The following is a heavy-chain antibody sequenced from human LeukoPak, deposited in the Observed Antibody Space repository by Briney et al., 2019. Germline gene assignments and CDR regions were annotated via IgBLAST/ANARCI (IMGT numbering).Heavy chain of an antibody. CDR3: AREACGGDCSELDY. Sequence: ASVKVSCKASGYTFTGYYMHWLRQAPGQGLEWMGWINPNSGGTNYAQKFQGRVTMTRDTSISTAYMELSRLRSDDTAVYYCAREACGGDCSELDYWGQGTLVTVSS. D-gene: IGHD2-21*01. CDR1: GYTFTGYY. V-gene: IGHV1-2*02. J-gene: IGHJ4*02. CDR2: INPNSGGT.